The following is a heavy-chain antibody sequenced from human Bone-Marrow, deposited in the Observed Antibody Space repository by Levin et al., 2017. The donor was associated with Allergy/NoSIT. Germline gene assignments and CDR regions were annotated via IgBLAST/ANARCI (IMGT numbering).Heavy chain of an antibody. J-gene: IGHJ3*02. Sequence: PSETLSLTCAVYGGSFSGYYWSWIRQPPGKGLEWIGEINHSGSTNYNPSLKSRVTISVDTSKNQFSLKLSSVTAADTAVYYCARVAFMITQTTGFFDIWGQGTMVTVSS. V-gene: IGHV4-34*01. D-gene: IGHD3-16*01. CDR3: ARVAFMITQTTGFFDI. CDR1: GGSFSGYY. CDR2: INHSGST.